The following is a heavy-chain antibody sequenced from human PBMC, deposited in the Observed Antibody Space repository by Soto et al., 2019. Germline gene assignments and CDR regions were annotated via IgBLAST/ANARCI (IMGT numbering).Heavy chain of an antibody. CDR1: GGTFSSYT. J-gene: IGHJ3*02. CDR3: ARDRGRTDAFDI. D-gene: IGHD3-10*01. CDR2: IIPILGIA. Sequence: QVQLVQSGAEVKKPGSSVKVSCKASGGTFSSYTISWVRQAPRQRLEWMGRIIPILGIANYAQKFQGRVTITADKSTSTAYMELSSLRSEDTAVYYCARDRGRTDAFDIWGQGTMVTVSS. V-gene: IGHV1-69*08.